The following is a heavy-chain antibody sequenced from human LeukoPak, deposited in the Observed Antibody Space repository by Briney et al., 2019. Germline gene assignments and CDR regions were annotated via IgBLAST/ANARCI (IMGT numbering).Heavy chain of an antibody. Sequence: PSETLSLTCTVSGGSISNYYWSWIRQPPGKGLEWIGYIYYSGSTNYNPSLKSRVTISIDTSKNQFSLKLNSVTAADTAVYYCARGGTVTNFLYWGQGTLVTVSS. J-gene: IGHJ4*02. CDR2: IYYSGST. CDR1: GGSISNYY. V-gene: IGHV4-59*01. CDR3: ARGGTVTNFLY. D-gene: IGHD4-17*01.